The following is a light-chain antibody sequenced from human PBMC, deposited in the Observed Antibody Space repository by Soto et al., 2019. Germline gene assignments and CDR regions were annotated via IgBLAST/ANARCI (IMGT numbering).Light chain of an antibody. CDR1: QTISRW. Sequence: DIQMTQSPSTLSGSVGDRVAITSRASQTISRWLAWYQQKPGKAPQLLMYDASSLQSGVPSRFSGSGSGTEFPLAISSLQPDDFATYYCQQYNSYWTFGQGTKVDI. J-gene: IGKJ1*01. CDR2: DAS. CDR3: QQYNSYWT. V-gene: IGKV1-5*01.